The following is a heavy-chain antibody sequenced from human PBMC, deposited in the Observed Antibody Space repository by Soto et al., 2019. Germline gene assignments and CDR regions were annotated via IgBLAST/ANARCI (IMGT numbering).Heavy chain of an antibody. Sequence: PSETMSLTCTVSGGSISSSSYYWGWIRQPPRKGQEWIGRIYYSGSTYYNPSLKSRVTISVATSKNQFSLKLSSVTAADTAVYYCASLEREGITIFGVVIRSFTCFDPWGQGTLVTVYS. V-gene: IGHV4-39*01. CDR3: ASLEREGITIFGVVIRSFTCFDP. CDR2: IYYSGST. D-gene: IGHD3-3*01. CDR1: GGSISSSSYY. J-gene: IGHJ5*02.